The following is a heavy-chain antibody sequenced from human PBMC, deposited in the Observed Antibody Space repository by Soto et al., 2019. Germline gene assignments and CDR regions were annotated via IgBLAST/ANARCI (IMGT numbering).Heavy chain of an antibody. CDR1: GFTFRTYT. J-gene: IGHJ3*02. CDR2: IRGFSPYT. D-gene: IGHD6-6*01. V-gene: IGHV3-23*01. Sequence: GGSLRLSCISSGFTFRTYTMNWVRQAPGKGLEWVSGIRGFSPYTFYAESVKGRFTISRDNSKNTLYLQMNSLRAEDTAVYYCAKVAGYSSSSGSLLDAFDIWGQGTMVTVSS. CDR3: AKVAGYSSSSGSLLDAFDI.